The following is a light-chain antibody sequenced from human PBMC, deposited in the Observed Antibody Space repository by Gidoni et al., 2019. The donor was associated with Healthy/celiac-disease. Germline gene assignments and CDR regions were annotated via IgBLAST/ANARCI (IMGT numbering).Light chain of an antibody. CDR2: AAS. CDR1: QSISSY. V-gene: IGKV1-39*01. CDR3: QQSYSTRFT. Sequence: DIQMTHSPSSLSASVGDRVTITCRASQSISSYLNWYQQKPGKAPKLLIYAASSLQSGVPSRLSGSGSGTDFTLTISSLQPEDFATYYCQQSYSTRFTFGPGTKVDIK. J-gene: IGKJ3*01.